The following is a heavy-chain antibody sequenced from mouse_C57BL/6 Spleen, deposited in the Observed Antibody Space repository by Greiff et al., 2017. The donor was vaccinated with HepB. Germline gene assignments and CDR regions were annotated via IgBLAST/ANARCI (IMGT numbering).Heavy chain of an antibody. Sequence: VQLQQSGAELVRPGASVTLSCKASGYTFTDYEMHWVKQTPVHGLEWIGAIDPETGGTAYNQKFKGKAILTADKSSSTAYMELRSLTSEDSAVYYCTRDYGSSLYAMDYWGQGTSVTVSS. CDR2: IDPETGGT. J-gene: IGHJ4*01. V-gene: IGHV1-15*01. D-gene: IGHD1-1*01. CDR3: TRDYGSSLYAMDY. CDR1: GYTFTDYE.